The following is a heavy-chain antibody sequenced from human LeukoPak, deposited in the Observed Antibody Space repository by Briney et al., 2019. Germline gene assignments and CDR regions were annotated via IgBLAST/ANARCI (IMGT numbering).Heavy chain of an antibody. CDR1: GFTVSSNY. CDR3: ASSPKSFPVRYFDY. V-gene: IGHV3-53*04. CDR2: IYSGGSA. Sequence: GGSLRLSCAASGFTVSSNYMSWVRQAPGKGLEWVSVIYSGGSAYYADSVKGRFTISRHNSENTLYLQMNSLRAEDTAVYYCASSPKSFPVRYFDYWGQGTLVTVSS. J-gene: IGHJ4*02.